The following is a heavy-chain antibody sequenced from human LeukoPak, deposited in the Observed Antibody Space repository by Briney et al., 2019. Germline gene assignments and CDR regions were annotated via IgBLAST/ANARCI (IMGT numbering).Heavy chain of an antibody. CDR1: GASISSSY. CDR3: ARQARGDAFDI. J-gene: IGHJ3*02. V-gene: IGHV4-59*01. CDR2: IYYSGST. D-gene: IGHD3-16*01. Sequence: PSETLSLTCGVSGASISSSYWSWIRQPPGKGLEWMGYIYYSGSTNYNPSLKSRVTISVDTSKNQFSLKLSSVTAADTAVYYCARQARGDAFDIWGQGTMVTVSS.